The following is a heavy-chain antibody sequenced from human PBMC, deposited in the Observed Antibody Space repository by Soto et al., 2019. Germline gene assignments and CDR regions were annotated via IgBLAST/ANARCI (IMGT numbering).Heavy chain of an antibody. Sequence: EVQLVESGGGLVQPGGYLRLCCAASGFTFSSYEMTWVRQAPGKGLEWVSYISSSGSTIYYADSVKGRFTISRDNAKNSLYLQMNSLRAEDTAVYYCARVTAHLPDYWGQGTLVTVSS. CDR2: ISSSGSTI. J-gene: IGHJ4*02. CDR3: ARVTAHLPDY. V-gene: IGHV3-48*03. D-gene: IGHD5-18*01. CDR1: GFTFSSYE.